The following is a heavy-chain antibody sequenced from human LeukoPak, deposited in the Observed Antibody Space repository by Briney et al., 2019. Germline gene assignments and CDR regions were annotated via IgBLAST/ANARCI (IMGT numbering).Heavy chain of an antibody. V-gene: IGHV3-30-3*01. CDR3: ARGERDYDFWTIDPHRQFDP. Sequence: GGSLRLSCAASGFTFSSYAMHWVRQAPGKGLEWVAVISYDGSNKYYADSVKGRFTISRDNSKNTLYLQMNSLRAEDTAVYYCARGERDYDFWTIDPHRQFDPWSQGTLVTVSS. CDR2: ISYDGSNK. CDR1: GFTFSSYA. J-gene: IGHJ5*02. D-gene: IGHD3-3*01.